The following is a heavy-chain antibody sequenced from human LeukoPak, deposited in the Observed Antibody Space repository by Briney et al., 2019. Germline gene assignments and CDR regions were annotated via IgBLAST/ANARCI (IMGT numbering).Heavy chain of an antibody. CDR1: GFTFSSYA. D-gene: IGHD2-2*01. Sequence: PGGSLRLSCAASGFTFSSYAMSWVRQAPGKGLEWVSAISGSGGSTYYADSVKGRFTITRDNSKNTLYLKMNSLRAEDTAVYYCWGYCSSTSCSGKYYGMDVWGQGTTVTVS. J-gene: IGHJ6*02. CDR3: WGYCSSTSCSGKYYGMDV. CDR2: ISGSGGST. V-gene: IGHV3-23*01.